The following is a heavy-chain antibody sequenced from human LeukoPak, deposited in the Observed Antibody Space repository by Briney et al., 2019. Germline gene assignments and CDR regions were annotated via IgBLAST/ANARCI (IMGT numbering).Heavy chain of an antibody. Sequence: SETLSLTCTVSGGSISSGDYYWSWIRQPPGKGLEWIGYIYYSGSTYYNPSLKSRVTISVDTSKNQFSLKLSSVTAADTAVYYCARASRVELYYYYYYMDVWDKGTTVTVSS. D-gene: IGHD1-26*01. CDR3: ARASRVELYYYYYYMDV. CDR1: GGSISSGDYY. J-gene: IGHJ6*03. V-gene: IGHV4-30-4*08. CDR2: IYYSGST.